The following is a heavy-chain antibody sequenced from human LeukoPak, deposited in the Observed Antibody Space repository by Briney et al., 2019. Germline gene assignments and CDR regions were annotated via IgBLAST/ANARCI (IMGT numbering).Heavy chain of an antibody. CDR2: IYYSYSGST. CDR1: GGSISSYY. D-gene: IGHD6-13*01. J-gene: IGHJ4*02. CDR3: ASGYSSSYYTFDY. V-gene: IGHV4-59*01. Sequence: SETLSLTCTVSGGSISSYYWSWIRQPPGKGLEWIGYIYYSYSGSTNYNPSLKSRVTISVDTSKSQFSLKVSSVTAADTAVYYCASGYSSSYYTFDYWGQGTLVTVSS.